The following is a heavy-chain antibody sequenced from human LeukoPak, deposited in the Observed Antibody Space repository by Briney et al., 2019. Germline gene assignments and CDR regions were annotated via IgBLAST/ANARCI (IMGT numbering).Heavy chain of an antibody. CDR1: GGSISSGDYY. V-gene: IGHV4-61*02. J-gene: IGHJ5*02. Sequence: KPSQTLSLTCTVSGGSISSGDYYWSWIRQPAGKGLEWIGRIYTSGSTNYNPSLKSRVTISVDTSKNQFSLKLSSVTAADTAVYYCARDDSSWNWFDPWGQGTLVTVSS. D-gene: IGHD6-13*01. CDR3: ARDDSSWNWFDP. CDR2: IYTSGST.